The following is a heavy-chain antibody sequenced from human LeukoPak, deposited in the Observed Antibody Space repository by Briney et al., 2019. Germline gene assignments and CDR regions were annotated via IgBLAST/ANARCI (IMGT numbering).Heavy chain of an antibody. Sequence: PSETLSLTCAVYGGSFSDYYWSWIRQPPGKGLEWIGEINHRGSTNHNPSLKSRVTISVDTSKNQFSLNLSSVTAADTAVYYWAGGLGYGYVDYWGQGTLVTVSS. V-gene: IGHV4-34*01. CDR2: INHRGST. CDR3: AGGLGYGYVDY. D-gene: IGHD5-18*01. CDR1: GGSFSDYY. J-gene: IGHJ4*02.